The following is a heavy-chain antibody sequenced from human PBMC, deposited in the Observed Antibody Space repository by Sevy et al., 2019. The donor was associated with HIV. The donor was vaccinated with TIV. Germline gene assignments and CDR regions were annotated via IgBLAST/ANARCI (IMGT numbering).Heavy chain of an antibody. CDR1: GFTFSSYG. CDR3: AGGKYSSGWCIVN. V-gene: IGHV3-30*02. Sequence: GGSLRLSCAASGFTFSSYGMHWVRQAPGKGLEWVAFIRFDGSNKYYVDSLKGRFTISRDNSKNTLDLQMNSLRVEDTAVYYCAGGKYSSGWCIVNWGPGTLVTVSS. D-gene: IGHD6-19*01. J-gene: IGHJ4*02. CDR2: IRFDGSNK.